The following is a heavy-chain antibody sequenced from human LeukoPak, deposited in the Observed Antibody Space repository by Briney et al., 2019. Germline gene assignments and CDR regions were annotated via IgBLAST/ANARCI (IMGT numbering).Heavy chain of an antibody. CDR3: ARGTYDYIWGSYRLGYFDY. D-gene: IGHD3-16*02. CDR2: IYYSGST. Sequence: PSETLSLTCTVSGGSISSYYWSWIRQPPGKGLEWIGYIYYSGSTNYNPSLKSRVTISVDTSKSQFSLKLNSVTAADTAVYYCARGTYDYIWGSYRLGYFDYWGQGTLVTVSS. V-gene: IGHV4-59*01. J-gene: IGHJ4*02. CDR1: GGSISSYY.